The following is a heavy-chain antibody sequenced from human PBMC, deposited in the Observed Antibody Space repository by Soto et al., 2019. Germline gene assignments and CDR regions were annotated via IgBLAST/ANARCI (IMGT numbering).Heavy chain of an antibody. CDR3: AREPNSGSSPVADDY. J-gene: IGHJ4*02. CDR2: IWYDGSNK. Sequence: QVQLVESGGGVVQPGRSLRLSCAASGFTFSSYGMHWVRQAPGKGLEWVAVIWYDGSNKYYADSVKGRFTISRDNSKNTLYLQMNSLRAEDTAVYYCAREPNSGSSPVADDYWGQGTLVTVSS. D-gene: IGHD1-26*01. CDR1: GFTFSSYG. V-gene: IGHV3-33*01.